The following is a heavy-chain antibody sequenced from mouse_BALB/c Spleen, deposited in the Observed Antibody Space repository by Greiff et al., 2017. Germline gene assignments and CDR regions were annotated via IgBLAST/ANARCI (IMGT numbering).Heavy chain of an antibody. V-gene: IGHV3-2*02. CDR2: ISYSGST. Sequence: EVKLMESGPGLVKPSQSLSLTCTVTGYSITSDYAWNWIRQFPGNKLEWMGYISYSGSTSYNPSLKSRISITRDTSKNQFFLQLNSVTTEDTATYYCARGYYRYEFAYWGQGTLVTVSA. J-gene: IGHJ3*01. CDR3: ARGYYRYEFAY. D-gene: IGHD2-14*01. CDR1: GYSITSDYA.